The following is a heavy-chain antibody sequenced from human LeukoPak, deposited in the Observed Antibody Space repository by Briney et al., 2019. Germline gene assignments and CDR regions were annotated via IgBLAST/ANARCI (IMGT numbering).Heavy chain of an antibody. V-gene: IGHV4-59*01. CDR3: ARGGNYWPQWWFDP. J-gene: IGHJ5*02. CDR2: IYYTGST. CDR1: GGSISTYY. Sequence: SETLSLTLTVPGGSISTYYWSWIRQPPGKGLEWIGYIYYTGSTSYNPSLKSRVTMSLDASKNQFSLELNSVTPADTAVYYCARGGNYWPQWWFDPWGRGTLVSVSS. D-gene: IGHD1-26*01.